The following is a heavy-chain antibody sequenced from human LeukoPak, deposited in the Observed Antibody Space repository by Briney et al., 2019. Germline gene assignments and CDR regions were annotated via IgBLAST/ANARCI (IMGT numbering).Heavy chain of an antibody. V-gene: IGHV3-30*02. CDR2: IRYDGSNK. J-gene: IGHJ6*03. D-gene: IGHD3-10*01. CDR1: GFTFSSYG. CDR3: ARVEVTYYYGSGDYYYYMDV. Sequence: GGSLRLSCAASGFTFSSYGMHWVRQAPGKGLEWVAFIRYDGSNKYYADSVKGRFTISRDNSKNTLYLQMNSLRAEDTAVYYCARVEVTYYYGSGDYYYYMDVWGKGTTVTISS.